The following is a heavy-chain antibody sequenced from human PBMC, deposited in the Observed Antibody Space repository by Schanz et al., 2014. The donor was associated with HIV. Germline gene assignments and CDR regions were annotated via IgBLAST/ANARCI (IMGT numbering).Heavy chain of an antibody. Sequence: QVQLVQSGAEVKKPGSSVKVSCQASGGTFSGHGISWVRQAPGQGLEWMGGIIPLFGTTNYAQKFQGRVTITADESTSTAYMEVSSLRSEDTAVYYCATGPGLVGAIDYWGQGTLVTVSS. CDR1: GGTFSGHG. CDR2: IIPLFGTT. J-gene: IGHJ4*02. CDR3: ATGPGLVGAIDY. V-gene: IGHV1-69*01. D-gene: IGHD1-26*01.